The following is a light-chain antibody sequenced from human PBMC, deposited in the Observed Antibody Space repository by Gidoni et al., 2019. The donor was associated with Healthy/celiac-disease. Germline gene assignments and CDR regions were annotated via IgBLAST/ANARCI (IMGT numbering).Light chain of an antibody. CDR1: ALPKKY. V-gene: IGLV3-10*01. J-gene: IGLJ2*01. Sequence: SYELTQPPSVSVSPVQTARITCAGDALPKKYAYWYQQKSGQAPVLVIYEDSKRPSGNPERFSGSSSGTMATLTISGAQVEDEADYYCYSTDSSGNHGVFGGGTKLTVL. CDR2: EDS. CDR3: YSTDSSGNHGV.